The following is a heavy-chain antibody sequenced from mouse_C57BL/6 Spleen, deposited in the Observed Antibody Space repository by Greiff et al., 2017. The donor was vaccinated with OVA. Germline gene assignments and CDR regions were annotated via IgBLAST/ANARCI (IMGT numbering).Heavy chain of an antibody. CDR1: GYTFTGYW. CDR3: ARLGYDGYSSWFAY. D-gene: IGHD2-3*01. J-gene: IGHJ3*01. CDR2: ILPGSGST. Sequence: QVQLQQSGAELMKPGASVKLSCKATGYTFTGYWIEWVKQRPGHGLEWIGEILPGSGSTNYNEKFKGKATFTADTSSSTAYMQLSSLTTEDSAIYSGARLGYDGYSSWFAYWGQGTLVTVSA. V-gene: IGHV1-9*01.